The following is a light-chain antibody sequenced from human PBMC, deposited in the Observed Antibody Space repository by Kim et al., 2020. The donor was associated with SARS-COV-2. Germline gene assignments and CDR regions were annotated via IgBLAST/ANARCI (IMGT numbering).Light chain of an antibody. CDR3: QQYVTSPTS. CDR2: GVS. V-gene: IGKV3-20*01. J-gene: IGKJ2*01. CDR1: QSVSSSY. Sequence: LSPGKRATRYCRASQSVSSSYLAWYQQGPGQAPRLLIYGVSSRATCIPDRLSGSGSGTDFTLTISRLEPEDFAVYYCQQYVTSPTSFGQVTKLEI.